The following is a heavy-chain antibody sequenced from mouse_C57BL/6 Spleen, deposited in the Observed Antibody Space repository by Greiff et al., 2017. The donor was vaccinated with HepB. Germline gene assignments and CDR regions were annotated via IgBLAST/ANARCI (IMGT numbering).Heavy chain of an antibody. D-gene: IGHD1-1*01. CDR2: ISDGGSYT. V-gene: IGHV5-4*03. Sequence: DVMLVESGGGLVKPGGSLKLSCAASGFTFSSYAMSWVRQTPEKRLEWVATISDGGSYTYYPDNVKGRFTISRDNAKNNLYLQMSHLKSEDTARYYCASITTVVPYFDYWGQGTTLTVSS. J-gene: IGHJ2*01. CDR1: GFTFSSYA. CDR3: ASITTVVPYFDY.